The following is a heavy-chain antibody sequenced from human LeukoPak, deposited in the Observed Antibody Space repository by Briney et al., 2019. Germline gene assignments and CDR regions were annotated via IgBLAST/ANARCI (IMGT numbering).Heavy chain of an antibody. Sequence: PSETLSLTCTVSGGSISSGGYYWSWIRQHPGKGLEWIGYIYYSGSTYYNPSLKSRVTISVDTSKNQFSLNLSSVTAADTAVYYCARLSGSYYDYWGQGTLVTVSS. CDR3: ARLSGSYYDY. CDR1: GGSISSGGYY. D-gene: IGHD1-26*01. J-gene: IGHJ4*02. CDR2: IYYSGST. V-gene: IGHV4-31*03.